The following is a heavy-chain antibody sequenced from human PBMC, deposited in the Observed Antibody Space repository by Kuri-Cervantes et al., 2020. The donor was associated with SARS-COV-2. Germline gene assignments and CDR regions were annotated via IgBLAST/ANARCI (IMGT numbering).Heavy chain of an antibody. Sequence: GESLKISCAASGFIFSNYGMHWVRQSPGKGLEWVAFTSCDGSNAYYADSVRGRFTVSRDNSKNTLSLQMNGLRAEDTAVYYCAKDIGTRSTNFVTYDYWGQGDLVTVSS. V-gene: IGHV3-30*18. CDR2: TSCDGSNA. D-gene: IGHD2/OR15-2a*01. J-gene: IGHJ4*02. CDR1: GFIFSNYG. CDR3: AKDIGTRSTNFVTYDY.